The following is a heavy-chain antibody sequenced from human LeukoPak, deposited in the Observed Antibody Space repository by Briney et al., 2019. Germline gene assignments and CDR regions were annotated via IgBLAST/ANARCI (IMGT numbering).Heavy chain of an antibody. J-gene: IGHJ4*02. Sequence: SVKVSCKASGGTFSSFAITWVRQAPGQGLEWMGGIIPIFGTADYAQKFQGRVTITADESTSTAYMELSSLRSEDTAVYYCARGKLTGFDYWGQGTLVTVSS. D-gene: IGHD1-20*01. CDR2: IIPIFGTA. CDR1: GGTFSSFA. V-gene: IGHV1-69*13. CDR3: ARGKLTGFDY.